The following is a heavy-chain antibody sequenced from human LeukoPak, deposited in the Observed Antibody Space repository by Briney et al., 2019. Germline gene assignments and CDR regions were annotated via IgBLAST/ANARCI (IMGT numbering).Heavy chain of an antibody. V-gene: IGHV1-2*02. CDR2: INSNGGAT. J-gene: IGHJ4*02. CDR3: AGNAPYCTSTSCYNDY. Sequence: SVKVSCKASVYTFIIYYMHWVRQAPAQGLAGMGWINSNGGATSYAQRFHGRVTMTRDTSISTAYMELSGLSSDATAVYYCAGNAPYCTSTSCYNDYWGQGTLVTVSS. D-gene: IGHD2-2*02. CDR1: VYTFIIYY.